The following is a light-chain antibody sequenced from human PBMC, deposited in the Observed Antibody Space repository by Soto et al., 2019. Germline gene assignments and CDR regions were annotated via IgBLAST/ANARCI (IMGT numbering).Light chain of an antibody. J-gene: IGKJ5*01. V-gene: IGKV1-39*01. CDR1: QSINTY. CDR2: AAS. CDR3: QQSYNTPGIT. Sequence: DIQMTQSPSSLSASVGDRVTISCRESQSINTYLNWYQQKPGKAPKLLIYAASSLQSGVLSRFSGSGSGTDFTLTISSLHPEDFATYYCQQSYNTPGITSGQGTRLEIK.